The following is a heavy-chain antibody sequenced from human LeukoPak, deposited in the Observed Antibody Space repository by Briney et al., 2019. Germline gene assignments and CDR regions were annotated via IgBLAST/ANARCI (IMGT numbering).Heavy chain of an antibody. V-gene: IGHV1-18*01. CDR2: ISAYNGNT. D-gene: IGHD2-2*01. Sequence: ASVKVSCKASGYTFTSYGISWVRQAPGQGLEWMGWISAYNGNTNYAQKLQGRVTMTTDTSTSTAYMELRSLRSDDTAVYYCARDRESYCSSTSCSNWFDPWGQGTQVTVSS. CDR3: ARDRESYCSSTSCSNWFDP. J-gene: IGHJ5*02. CDR1: GYTFTSYG.